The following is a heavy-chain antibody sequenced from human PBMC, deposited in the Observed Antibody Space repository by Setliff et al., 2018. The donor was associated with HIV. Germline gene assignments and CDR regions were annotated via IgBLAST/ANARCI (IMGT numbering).Heavy chain of an antibody. CDR3: AKGSGYYSTDAFDI. CDR2: INGDGSST. J-gene: IGHJ3*02. Sequence: GGSLRLSCAASGFTFGSHWMHWVRQAPGKGLVWVSRINGDGSSTTYADSVKGRFTISRDNAKNTLYLQMNSLRAEDTAVYYCAKGSGYYSTDAFDIWGQGTMVTVSS. CDR1: GFTFGSHW. D-gene: IGHD3-22*01. V-gene: IGHV3-74*01.